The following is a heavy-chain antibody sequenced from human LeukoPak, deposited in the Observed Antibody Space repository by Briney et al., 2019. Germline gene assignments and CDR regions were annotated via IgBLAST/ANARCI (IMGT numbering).Heavy chain of an antibody. CDR3: GRGNKSFDP. CDR1: GYTFTNYY. J-gene: IGHJ5*02. CDR2: INPNTGST. V-gene: IGHV1-2*02. Sequence: VASVKVSCKASGYTFTNYYVHWVRQAPGQGLEWMGWINPNTGSTNYAQKFQGRVTMTKDTSTNAAYMELNKLTSDDTAVYYCGRGNKSFDPWGQGTLVTVSS.